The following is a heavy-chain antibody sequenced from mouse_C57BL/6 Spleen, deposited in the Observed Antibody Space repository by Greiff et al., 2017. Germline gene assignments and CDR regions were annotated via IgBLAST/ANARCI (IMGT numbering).Heavy chain of an antibody. CDR1: GYAFSSYW. D-gene: IGHD2-13*01. CDR2: SYPGDGNT. CDR3: ARCCDKGGLDY. V-gene: IGHV1-80*01. Sequence: QVQLQQSGAELVKPGASVKISCKASGYAFSSYWMNWVKQRPGKGLEWIGESYPGDGNTNYNGKFKGKATLTADKSSSTAYMQLSSLTSEDSAVYFGARCCDKGGLDYWGQGTSVTVSS. J-gene: IGHJ4*01.